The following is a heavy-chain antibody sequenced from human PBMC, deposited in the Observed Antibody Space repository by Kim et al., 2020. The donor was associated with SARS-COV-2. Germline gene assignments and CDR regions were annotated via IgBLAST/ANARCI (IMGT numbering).Heavy chain of an antibody. CDR2: IYRDGTT. CDR1: GDSITSNYW. Sequence: SETLSLTCVLSGDSITSNYWWSWVRQPPGKGLEWTGEIYRDGTTNYNPSLRGRVTISLDKSKNQVSLTLTTVTAVDTAIYYCARHKMSKNAFDIWGQGT. J-gene: IGHJ3*02. V-gene: IGHV4-4*02. CDR3: ARHKMSKNAFDI. D-gene: IGHD4-4*01.